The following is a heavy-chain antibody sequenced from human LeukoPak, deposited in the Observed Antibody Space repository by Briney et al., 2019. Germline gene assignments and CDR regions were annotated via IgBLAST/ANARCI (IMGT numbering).Heavy chain of an antibody. CDR3: ARDRITMVRGVISWFDP. CDR2: INPNSGGK. J-gene: IGHJ5*02. Sequence: VASVKVSCKASGYTFTGYYMHWVRQAPGQGLEWMGRINPNSGGKKYAQKFQGRVTMTRDTSISTAYMELSRLRSDDTAVYYCARDRITMVRGVISWFDPWGQGTLVTVSS. CDR1: GYTFTGYY. V-gene: IGHV1-2*06. D-gene: IGHD3-10*01.